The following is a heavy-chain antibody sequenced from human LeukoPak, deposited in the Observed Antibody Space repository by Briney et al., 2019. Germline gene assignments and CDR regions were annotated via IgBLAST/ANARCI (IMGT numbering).Heavy chain of an antibody. CDR3: ARVVSGSGYYGIFDY. CDR1: GGSVSSGSYY. V-gene: IGHV4-61*01. Sequence: PSETLSLTCTVSGGSVSSGSYYWSWIRQPPGKGLEWIGYIYYSGSTNYNPSLKSRVTISVDTSKNQFSLKLSSVTAADTAVYYCARVVSGSGYYGIFDYWGQGTLVTVSS. D-gene: IGHD3-22*01. CDR2: IYYSGST. J-gene: IGHJ4*02.